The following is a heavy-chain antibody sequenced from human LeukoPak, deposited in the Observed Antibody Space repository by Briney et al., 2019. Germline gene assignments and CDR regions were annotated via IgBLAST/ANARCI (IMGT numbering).Heavy chain of an antibody. J-gene: IGHJ6*02. CDR3: ARGFYYYGLDV. Sequence: APVKVSCKASGYTFTRCDINWVRQAPGQGLEWLGWMNPNNGNTGYAQKFQGRVTMTRSTSIDTAYMELNTLTSDDTAAYYCARGFYYYGLDVWGQGPTVTVSS. V-gene: IGHV1-8*01. CDR1: GYTFTRCD. CDR2: MNPNNGNT.